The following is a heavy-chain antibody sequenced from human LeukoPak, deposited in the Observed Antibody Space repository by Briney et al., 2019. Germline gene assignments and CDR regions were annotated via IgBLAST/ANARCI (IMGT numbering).Heavy chain of an antibody. V-gene: IGHV3-48*02. D-gene: IGHD1-20*01. CDR1: GFTFSYYG. Sequence: GGSLRLSCAASGFTFSYYGMNWVHQAPGKGLEWVSYISSSSSTINYADSVKGRFTISRDNAKNSLYLQMNSLRDEDTAVYYCARLTGTTRSYYFDYWGQGTLVTVSS. CDR2: ISSSSSTI. CDR3: ARLTGTTRSYYFDY. J-gene: IGHJ4*02.